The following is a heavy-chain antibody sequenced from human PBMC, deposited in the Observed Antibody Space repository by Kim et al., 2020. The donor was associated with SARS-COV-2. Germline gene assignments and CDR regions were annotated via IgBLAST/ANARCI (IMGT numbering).Heavy chain of an antibody. CDR1: GFTFSSYS. V-gene: IGHV3-21*01. J-gene: IGHJ4*02. Sequence: GGSLRLSCAASGFTFSSYSMNWVRQAPGKGLEWVSSISSSSSYIYYADSVKGRFTISRDNAKNSLYLQMNSLRAEDTAVYYCARDGDYDILTGYYCYFDYWGQGTLVTVSS. CDR2: ISSSSSYI. CDR3: ARDGDYDILTGYYCYFDY. D-gene: IGHD3-9*01.